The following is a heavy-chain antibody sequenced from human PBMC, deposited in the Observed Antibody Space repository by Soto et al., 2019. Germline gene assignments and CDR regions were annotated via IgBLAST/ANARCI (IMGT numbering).Heavy chain of an antibody. V-gene: IGHV1-46*01. J-gene: IGHJ5*02. CDR3: CRYQSWQDVVWWFDP. Sequence: QVQLVQSGAEMKKPGASVKISCKASGYSFMSHYIHWVRQAPGQGLEWMGTIFPGGINKAYAQKFQGRVTMTKDTSTSTVYMELASLTSEDTAVYYCCRYQSWQDVVWWFDPWGQGTLVTVSS. CDR2: IFPGGINK. D-gene: IGHD3-16*01. CDR1: GYSFMSHY.